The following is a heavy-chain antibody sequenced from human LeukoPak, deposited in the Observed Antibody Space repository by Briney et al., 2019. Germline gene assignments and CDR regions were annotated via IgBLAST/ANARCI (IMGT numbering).Heavy chain of an antibody. V-gene: IGHV4-34*01. CDR3: ARALIAPFFDY. D-gene: IGHD3-16*01. J-gene: IGHJ4*02. Sequence: SETLSLTCAVYGGSFSGYYWSWVRQPPGKGLEWIGEINHSGSTNYNPSLKSRVTISVNTSKNQFSLKLSSVTAADTAVYYCARALIAPFFDYWGQGTLVTVSS. CDR2: INHSGST. CDR1: GGSFSGYY.